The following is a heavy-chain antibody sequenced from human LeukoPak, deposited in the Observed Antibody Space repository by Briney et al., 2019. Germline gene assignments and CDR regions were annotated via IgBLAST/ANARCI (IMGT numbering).Heavy chain of an antibody. D-gene: IGHD3-9*01. CDR1: GGSINSSSYY. CDR3: QKPAYDILTGYYNVDY. V-gene: IGHV4-39*01. J-gene: IGHJ4*02. Sequence: SETLSLTCTVSGGSINSSSYYLCWIRQPPGKGLEWIGSIYYSGSTYYNPSLKSRVTISVDTSKNQFSLKLSSVTAADTVFYFRQKPAYDILTGYYNVDYWGQGTLVTVSS. CDR2: IYYSGST.